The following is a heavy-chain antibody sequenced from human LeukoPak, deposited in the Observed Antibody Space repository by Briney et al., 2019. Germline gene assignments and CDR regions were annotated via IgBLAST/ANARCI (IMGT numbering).Heavy chain of an antibody. Sequence: ASVKVSCKASGYTFTSYGISWVRQAPGQGLEWMGWISAYNGNTNYAQKLQGRVTMTTDTSTSTAYMELSSLRSEDTAVYYCARGFRQGYDSNWFDPWGQGTLVTVSS. CDR1: GYTFTSYG. CDR2: ISAYNGNT. CDR3: ARGFRQGYDSNWFDP. J-gene: IGHJ5*02. V-gene: IGHV1-18*01. D-gene: IGHD3-16*01.